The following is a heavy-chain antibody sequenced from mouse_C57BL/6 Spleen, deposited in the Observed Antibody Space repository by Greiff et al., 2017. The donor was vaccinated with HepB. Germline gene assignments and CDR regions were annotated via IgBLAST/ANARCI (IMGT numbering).Heavy chain of an antibody. CDR3: ASDYYGSSYDWYFDV. D-gene: IGHD1-1*01. J-gene: IGHJ1*03. Sequence: EVMLVESGGGLVKPGGSLKLSCAASGFTFSSYAMSWVRQTPEKRLEWVATISDGGSYTYYPDNVKGRFTISRDNAKNNLYLQMSHLKSEDTAMYYCASDYYGSSYDWYFDVWGTGTTVTVSS. CDR1: GFTFSSYA. CDR2: ISDGGSYT. V-gene: IGHV5-4*03.